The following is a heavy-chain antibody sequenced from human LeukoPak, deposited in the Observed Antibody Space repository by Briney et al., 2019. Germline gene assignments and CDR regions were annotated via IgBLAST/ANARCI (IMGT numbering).Heavy chain of an antibody. Sequence: TSETLSLTCTVSGGSISSYYWSWIREPPGRGLEWIGYIYYSGSTNYNPSLKSRVTISVDTSKNQFSLKLSSVTAADTAVYYCASGVRGVIDYYYMDVWGKGTTVTISS. V-gene: IGHV4-59*01. D-gene: IGHD3-10*01. CDR1: GGSISSYY. J-gene: IGHJ6*03. CDR2: IYYSGST. CDR3: ASGVRGVIDYYYMDV.